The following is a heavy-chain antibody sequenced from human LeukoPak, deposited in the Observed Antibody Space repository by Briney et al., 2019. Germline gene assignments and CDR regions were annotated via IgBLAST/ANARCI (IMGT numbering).Heavy chain of an antibody. Sequence: SETLSLTCTVSGGSISSYYWSWIRQPPGKGLEWIGYIHYSGSTNYNPSLKSRVTISVDTSKNQFSLKLSSVTAADTAVYYCARGDAWYSHAGPFFDYWGQGTLVTVSS. CDR2: IHYSGST. D-gene: IGHD6-13*01. CDR1: GGSISSYY. J-gene: IGHJ4*02. CDR3: ARGDAWYSHAGPFFDY. V-gene: IGHV4-59*08.